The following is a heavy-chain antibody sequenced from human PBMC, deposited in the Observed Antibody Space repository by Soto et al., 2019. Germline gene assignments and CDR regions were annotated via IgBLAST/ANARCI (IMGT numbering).Heavy chain of an antibody. V-gene: IGHV4-59*08. J-gene: IGHJ4*02. CDR2: IYYSGST. D-gene: IGHD1-26*01. Sequence: SETLSLTCTVSGGSISSYYWSWIRQPPGKGLEWIGYIYYSGSTYYNPSLKSRVTISVDTSKNQFSLKLSSVTAADTAVYYCARARGTRYFDYWGQGTLVTVSS. CDR1: GGSISSYY. CDR3: ARARGTRYFDY.